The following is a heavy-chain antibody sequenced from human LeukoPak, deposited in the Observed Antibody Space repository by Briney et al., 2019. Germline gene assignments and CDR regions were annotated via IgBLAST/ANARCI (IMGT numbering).Heavy chain of an antibody. V-gene: IGHV3-21*01. CDR3: ARESRAGYDYVWESYRYTGLDY. J-gene: IGHJ4*02. Sequence: GGSLRLSCAASGFTFSSYTMNWVRQAPGKGLEWVAFITSSSSYIYYADSVKGRFTISRDNANNSLYLKMNSLRAEDTAVYYCARESRAGYDYVWESYRYTGLDYWGQGTLVTVSS. CDR2: ITSSSSYI. CDR1: GFTFSSYT. D-gene: IGHD3-16*02.